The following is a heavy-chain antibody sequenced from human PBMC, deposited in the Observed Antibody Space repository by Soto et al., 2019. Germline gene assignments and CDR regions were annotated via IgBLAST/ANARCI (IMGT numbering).Heavy chain of an antibody. J-gene: IGHJ6*04. Sequence: EVQLVESGGGLVQPGGSLRLSCAASGFTVSSKYMSWVRQAPGKGLEWVSLIQNVGPTYYADSVKGRFTISRDTSEDTVHLQMDSLRSEDTAVYYWASDDVRCDGGRCSGVPLDVWGKGTKVTVSS. CDR3: ASDDVRCDGGRCSGVPLDV. D-gene: IGHD2-15*01. V-gene: IGHV3-66*01. CDR1: GFTVSSKY. CDR2: IQNVGPT.